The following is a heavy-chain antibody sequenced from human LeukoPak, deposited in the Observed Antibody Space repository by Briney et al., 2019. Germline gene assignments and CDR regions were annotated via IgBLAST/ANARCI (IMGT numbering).Heavy chain of an antibody. V-gene: IGHV3-23*01. Sequence: GGSLRLSCAASGFTFSSYVMNWVRQAPGKGLEWVSTVSGSAGTTYYADSVKGRFTLSRDNSKNTLYLQMNSLRAEDTAIYYCAKVHSSGWSYYFDYWGQGTLVTVSS. CDR1: GFTFSSYV. CDR3: AKVHSSGWSYYFDY. D-gene: IGHD6-19*01. CDR2: VSGSAGTT. J-gene: IGHJ4*02.